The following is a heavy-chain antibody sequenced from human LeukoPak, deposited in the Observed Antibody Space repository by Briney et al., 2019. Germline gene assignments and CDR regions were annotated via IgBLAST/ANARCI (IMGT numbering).Heavy chain of an antibody. CDR2: ISYDGSNK. CDR1: GFTFSSYG. J-gene: IGHJ3*02. D-gene: IGHD6-19*01. CDR3: AKGLGGWYHDAFDI. Sequence: GGSLRLSCAASGFTFSSYGMHWVRQAPGKGLEWVAVISYDGSNKYYADSVKGRFTISRDNSKNTLYLQMNSLRAEDTAVYYCAKGLGGWYHDAFDIWGQGTMVTVSS. V-gene: IGHV3-30*18.